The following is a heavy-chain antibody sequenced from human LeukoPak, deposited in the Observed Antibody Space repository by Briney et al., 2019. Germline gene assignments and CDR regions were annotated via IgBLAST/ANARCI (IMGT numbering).Heavy chain of an antibody. D-gene: IGHD3-3*01. V-gene: IGHV1-69*13. J-gene: IGHJ4*02. CDR1: GGTFSSYA. Sequence: ASVKVSCKASGGTFSSYAITWVRQAPGQGLEWMGGIIPMFGTANYAQKFQGRVTITADESTNTAYMELSSLRSEDTAVYYCARGNLEWLPYWGQGTLVTVSS. CDR3: ARGNLEWLPY. CDR2: IIPMFGTA.